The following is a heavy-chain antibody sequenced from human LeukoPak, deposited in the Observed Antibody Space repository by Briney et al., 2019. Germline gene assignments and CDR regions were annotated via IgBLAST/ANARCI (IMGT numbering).Heavy chain of an antibody. CDR3: AKGKVREFDY. CDR1: GFTFSSYA. CDR2: MSGSGGNT. Sequence: GGSLRLSCAASGFTFSSYAMSWVRQAPGKGLEWVSTMSGSGGNTYYADSVKGRFTTSRGNSKNTLSLQMNSLRAEDTAVYYCAKGKVREFDYWGQGTLVTVSS. V-gene: IGHV3-23*01. J-gene: IGHJ4*02.